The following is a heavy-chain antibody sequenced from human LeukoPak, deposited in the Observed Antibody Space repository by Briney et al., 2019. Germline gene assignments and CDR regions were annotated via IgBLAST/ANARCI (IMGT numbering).Heavy chain of an antibody. D-gene: IGHD1-14*01. J-gene: IGHJ4*02. Sequence: PGGSLRLSCAASGFTFRSCELSWVRQAPAKGLEWVSYISSSGSIIYYADSVKGRFTISRDSAKNSLYLQMNSLRAEDTALYYCAKAIRQNRDLYDYWGQGTLVTVSS. CDR2: ISSSGSII. CDR3: AKAIRQNRDLYDY. CDR1: GFTFRSCE. V-gene: IGHV3-48*03.